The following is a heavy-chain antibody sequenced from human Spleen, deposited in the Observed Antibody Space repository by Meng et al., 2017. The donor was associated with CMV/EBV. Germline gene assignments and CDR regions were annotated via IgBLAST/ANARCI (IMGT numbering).Heavy chain of an antibody. V-gene: IGHV4-34*01. D-gene: IGHD5-12*01. CDR1: GGSFSHYF. Sequence: SETLSLTCAVYGGSFSHYFWSFIRQPPGKGLEWIGEINHGGSTHSNPSLRSRVSISVDTSKNQFSLNLSSVTAADTAVYYCARPLGYTFDAFDFWGQGTMVTVSS. CDR2: INHGGST. CDR3: ARPLGYTFDAFDF. J-gene: IGHJ3*01.